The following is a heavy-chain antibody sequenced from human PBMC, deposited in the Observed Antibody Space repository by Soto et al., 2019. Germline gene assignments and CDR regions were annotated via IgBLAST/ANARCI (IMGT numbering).Heavy chain of an antibody. V-gene: IGHV4-34*01. J-gene: IGHJ5*02. CDR1: GGSFRNYY. Sequence: SETLSLTCTVYGGSFRNYYCDWIRQPHGKGLEWIGEINHTGGTHYHPSLKGRVTMSVDTSKNQFSLRLSSVTAADTAINYCATRITVFGLLIPPFDPWGQGTQVTVSS. D-gene: IGHD3-3*01. CDR3: ATRITVFGLLIPPFDP. CDR2: INHTGGT.